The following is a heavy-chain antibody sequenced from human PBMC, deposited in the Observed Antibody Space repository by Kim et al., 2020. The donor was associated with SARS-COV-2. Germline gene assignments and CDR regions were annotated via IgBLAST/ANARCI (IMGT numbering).Heavy chain of an antibody. D-gene: IGHD3-3*01. Sequence: SETLSLTCAVYGGSFSGYYWSWILQPPGKGLEWIGEINHSGSTNYNPSLNSRVTISVDTSKNQFSLKLSSVTAADTAVYYCARGRAITISGVVIRTDAFDIWGQGTMVTVSS. CDR1: GGSFSGYY. CDR2: INHSGST. CDR3: ARGRAITISGVVIRTDAFDI. V-gene: IGHV4-34*01. J-gene: IGHJ3*02.